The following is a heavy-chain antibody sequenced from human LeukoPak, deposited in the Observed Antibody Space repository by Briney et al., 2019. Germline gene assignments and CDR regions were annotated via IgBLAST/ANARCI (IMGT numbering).Heavy chain of an antibody. CDR1: GFTFSSYA. J-gene: IGHJ4*02. CDR2: ITGNGGST. CDR3: TNREAGFYDFGRGYVVDY. V-gene: IGHV3-23*01. D-gene: IGHD3-3*01. Sequence: AGGSLRLSCAACGFTFSSYAMSWVRQAPGKGLEWVSAITGNGGSTYYADSVRGRFTISRDNSKNTLYLQMNALRAEDTAVFYCTNREAGFYDFGRGYVVDYWGQGTVVTVSS.